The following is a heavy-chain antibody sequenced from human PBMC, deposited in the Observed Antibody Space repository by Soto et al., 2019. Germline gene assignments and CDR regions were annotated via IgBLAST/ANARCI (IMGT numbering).Heavy chain of an antibody. CDR2: IYYSGST. D-gene: IGHD6-19*01. V-gene: IGHV4-31*03. J-gene: IGHJ4*02. Sequence: SETLSLTCTVSGGSISSGGYYWSWIRQHPGKGLEWIGYIYYSGSTYYNPSLKSRVTISVDTSKNQFSLKLSSVTAADTAVYYCAREIHSSGWTYYLDYWGQGTLVTVSS. CDR3: AREIHSSGWTYYLDY. CDR1: GGSISSGGYY.